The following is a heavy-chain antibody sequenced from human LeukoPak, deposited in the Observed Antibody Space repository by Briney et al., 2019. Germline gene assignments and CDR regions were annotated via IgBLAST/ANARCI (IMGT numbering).Heavy chain of an antibody. D-gene: IGHD3-22*01. CDR1: GFTFSSYW. Sequence: PGGSLRLSCVASGFTFSSYWMSWVRQAPGKGLEWVANIKQDGSEKYYVDSVKGRFTISRDNAKNSLYLQMNSLRAEDTAVYYCARDQPVYYYDSSGYYDYWGQGTLVTVSS. CDR2: IKQDGSEK. V-gene: IGHV3-7*01. CDR3: ARDQPVYYYDSSGYYDY. J-gene: IGHJ4*02.